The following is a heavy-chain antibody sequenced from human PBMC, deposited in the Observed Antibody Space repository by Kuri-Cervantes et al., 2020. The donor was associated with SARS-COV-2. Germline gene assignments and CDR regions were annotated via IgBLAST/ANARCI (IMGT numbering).Heavy chain of an antibody. CDR3: ARSLLWFGDLVDY. V-gene: IGHV3-23*01. CDR1: GFTFSSYA. D-gene: IGHD3-10*01. J-gene: IGHJ4*02. CDR2: ISGSGGST. Sequence: GESLKISCAASGFTFSSYAMSWVRQAPGKGLEWVSAISGSGGSTYYADSVKGRFTISRDNSKNTLYLQMNSLRAEDTAVHYCARSLLWFGDLVDYWGQGTLVTVSS.